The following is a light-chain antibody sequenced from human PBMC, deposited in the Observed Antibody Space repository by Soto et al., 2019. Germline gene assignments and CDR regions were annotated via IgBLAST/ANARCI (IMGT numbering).Light chain of an antibody. Sequence: QSVLTQPPSVSAAPGQKVTISCSGSSSNIGNNYVSWYQQLPGIAPKLLIYDNNKRPSGIPDRFSGSKSGTSATLGITGLQTGDEADYYCGTWDSSLSARFGGGTKVTV. CDR2: DNN. CDR1: SSNIGNNY. CDR3: GTWDSSLSAR. V-gene: IGLV1-51*01. J-gene: IGLJ2*01.